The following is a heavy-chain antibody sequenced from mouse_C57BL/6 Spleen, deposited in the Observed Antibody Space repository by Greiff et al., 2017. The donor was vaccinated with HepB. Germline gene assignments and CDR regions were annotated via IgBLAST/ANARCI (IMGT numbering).Heavy chain of an antibody. CDR1: GYSFTGYY. J-gene: IGHJ4*01. V-gene: IGHV1-43*01. CDR2: INPSTGGT. D-gene: IGHD1-1*01. Sequence: VQLQQSGPELVKPGASVKISCKASGYSFTGYYMHWVKQSSEKSLEWIGEINPSTGGTSYNQKFKGKATLTVDKSSSTAYMQRKSLTSEDSAVYYCARAYYRYAMDYWGQGTSVTVSS. CDR3: ARAYYRYAMDY.